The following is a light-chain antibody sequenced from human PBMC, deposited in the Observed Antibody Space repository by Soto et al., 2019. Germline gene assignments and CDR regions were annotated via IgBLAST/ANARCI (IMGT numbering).Light chain of an antibody. CDR1: QSISSW. CDR3: QQYYTYPWT. V-gene: IGKV1-5*03. CDR2: KAS. Sequence: DIQMTQSPSTLSASVGDRVTITCRASQSISSWLAWYQQRHGKAPQLLIYKASNLESGVPSRFSGSGSGTELTLTISSLHPDDFATYYCQQYYTYPWTFGPGTKVEIK. J-gene: IGKJ1*01.